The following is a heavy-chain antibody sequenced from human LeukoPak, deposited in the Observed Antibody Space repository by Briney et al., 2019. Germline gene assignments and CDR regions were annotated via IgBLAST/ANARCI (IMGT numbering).Heavy chain of an antibody. Sequence: SETLSLTCTVSGGSISSYYWSWIRQPAGKGLEWIGRIYTSGSTNYNPSLKSRVTMSVDTSKNQFSLKLSSVTAADPAVYYCARDTYYYGSGSYGLDYWGQGTLVTVSS. CDR3: ARDTYYYGSGSYGLDY. CDR2: IYTSGST. D-gene: IGHD3-10*01. CDR1: GGSISSYY. V-gene: IGHV4-4*07. J-gene: IGHJ4*02.